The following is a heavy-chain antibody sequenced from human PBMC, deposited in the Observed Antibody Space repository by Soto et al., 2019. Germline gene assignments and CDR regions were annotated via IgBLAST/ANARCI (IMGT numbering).Heavy chain of an antibody. D-gene: IGHD4-4*01. CDR2: INPSSGST. CDR3: ARVWGMTTVTTDWFDP. J-gene: IGHJ5*02. CDR1: GYTFTGYY. Sequence: ASVKVSCKASGYTFTGYYMHWVRQAPGQGLEWMGMINPSSGSTNYAQKFQGRVTMTRDTSTSTVYMELSSLRSEDTAVYYCARVWGMTTVTTDWFDPWGQGTLVTAPQ. V-gene: IGHV1-46*03.